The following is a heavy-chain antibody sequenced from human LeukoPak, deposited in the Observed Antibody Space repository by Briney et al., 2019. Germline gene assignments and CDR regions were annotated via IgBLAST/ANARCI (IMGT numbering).Heavy chain of an antibody. J-gene: IGHJ4*02. CDR3: ARASPGGSSWSPLASLMDFLFDY. CDR1: GGTFSSYA. V-gene: IGHV1-69*01. D-gene: IGHD6-13*01. CDR2: IIPIFGTA. Sequence: GSSVKVSCKASGGTFSSYAISWVRQAPGQGLEWMGGIIPIFGTANYAQKFQGRVTITADESTSTAYMELSSLRSEDTAVYYCARASPGGSSWSPLASLMDFLFDYWGQGTLVTVSS.